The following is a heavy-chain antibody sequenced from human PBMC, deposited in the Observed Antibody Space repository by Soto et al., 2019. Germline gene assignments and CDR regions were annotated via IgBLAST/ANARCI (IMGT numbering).Heavy chain of an antibody. CDR3: AKARRYCSGGSCYSGFRSGPDY. Sequence: QVQLVESGGGVVQPGRSLRLSCAASGFTFSSYGMHWVRQAPGKGLEWVAVILYDGSNKYYADSVKGRFTISRDNSKDTRYLQMNSLRAEDTAVYYCAKARRYCSGGSCYSGFRSGPDYLRQATLVTV. V-gene: IGHV3-30*18. J-gene: IGHJ4*02. CDR2: ILYDGSNK. CDR1: GFTFSSYG. D-gene: IGHD2-15*01.